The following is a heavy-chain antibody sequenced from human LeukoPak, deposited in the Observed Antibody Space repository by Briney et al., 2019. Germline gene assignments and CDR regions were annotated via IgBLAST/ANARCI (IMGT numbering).Heavy chain of an antibody. CDR3: ARVADYCSSTSCYPAFLEY. Sequence: GGSLRLSCAASGFTFSSYEMNWVRQAPGKGLEWVSYISSSGSTIYYADSVKGRFTISRDNAKNSLYLQMNSLRAEDTAVYYCARVADYCSSTSCYPAFLEYWGQGTLVTVSS. CDR2: ISSSGSTI. CDR1: GFTFSSYE. J-gene: IGHJ4*02. D-gene: IGHD2-2*01. V-gene: IGHV3-48*03.